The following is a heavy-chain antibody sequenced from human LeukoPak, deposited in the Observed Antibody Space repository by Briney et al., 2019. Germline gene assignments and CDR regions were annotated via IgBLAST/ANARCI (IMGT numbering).Heavy chain of an antibody. CDR3: ATVKRGHSWWELLYFDY. Sequence: ASVKVSCKVSGYTLTELSMHWVRQAPGKGLGWMGGFDPEDGETIYAQKFQGRVTMTEDTSTDTAYMELSSLRSEDTAVYYCATVKRGHSWWELLYFDYWGQGTLVTVSS. CDR2: FDPEDGET. CDR1: GYTLTELS. D-gene: IGHD1-26*01. J-gene: IGHJ4*02. V-gene: IGHV1-24*01.